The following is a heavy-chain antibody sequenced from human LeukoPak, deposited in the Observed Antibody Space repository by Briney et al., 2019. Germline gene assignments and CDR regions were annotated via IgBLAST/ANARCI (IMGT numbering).Heavy chain of an antibody. CDR1: GYSFANYW. Sequence: GESLKISCKGSGYSFANYWIGWVRQMPGKGLEWMGFIYPGDSDARYSPSFQGRVTLSADKSINTAYLQWSSLRASDTAMYYCATKLHGDYFDYWGQGSLVTVSS. D-gene: IGHD4-17*01. CDR2: IYPGDSDA. J-gene: IGHJ4*02. V-gene: IGHV5-51*01. CDR3: ATKLHGDYFDY.